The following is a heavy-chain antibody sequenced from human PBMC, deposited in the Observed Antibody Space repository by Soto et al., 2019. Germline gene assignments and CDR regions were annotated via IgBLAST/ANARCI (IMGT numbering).Heavy chain of an antibody. J-gene: IGHJ3*02. CDR2: ISSNGGST. Sequence: GGSLRLSCSASGFTFIRYAMHWVLQAPGKGLEYVSTISSNGGSTDYADSVKGRFTISRDNSKNTLYLQMSSLRAEDTAVYYCVKGVSYAFDIWGQGTMVTVSS. V-gene: IGHV3-64D*06. CDR3: VKGVSYAFDI. CDR1: GFTFIRYA.